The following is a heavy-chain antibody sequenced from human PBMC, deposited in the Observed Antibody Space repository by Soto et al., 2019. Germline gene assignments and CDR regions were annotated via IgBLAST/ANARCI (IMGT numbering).Heavy chain of an antibody. Sequence: TLSLTCTFSGGSINTDGLYWNWIRQHPGRGLEWIGSIHYSGTTFDSPSLKTRLSMSVDTSKNEFSLQLSSVTAADTAFYFCARGGYIGTSGFSYWFFDLWGRGTLVIVSS. V-gene: IGHV4-31*03. CDR2: IHYSGTT. CDR1: GGSINTDGLY. J-gene: IGHJ2*01. CDR3: ARGGYIGTSGFSYWFFDL. D-gene: IGHD5-18*01.